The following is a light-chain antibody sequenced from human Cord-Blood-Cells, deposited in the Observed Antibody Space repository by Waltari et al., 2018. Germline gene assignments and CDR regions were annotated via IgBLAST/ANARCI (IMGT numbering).Light chain of an antibody. Sequence: QSALTQPPSASGSPGQSVTISCTGTSSDVGGYNYVSWYQQHPGKAPTLMIYEVSRRASGVPDRSAGSKSGNTASLTGSGLQAEDEADYYCSSYAGSNNLVFGGGTKLTIL. CDR3: SSYAGSNNLV. V-gene: IGLV2-8*01. CDR1: SSDVGGYNY. CDR2: EVS. J-gene: IGLJ2*01.